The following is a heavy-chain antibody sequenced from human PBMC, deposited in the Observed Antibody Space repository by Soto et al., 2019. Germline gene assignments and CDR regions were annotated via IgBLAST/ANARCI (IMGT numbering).Heavy chain of an antibody. CDR2: INPHSGDI. V-gene: IGHV1-2*02. CDR3: ARGWGDDLDY. CDR1: GYPNTDYN. D-gene: IGHD3-10*01. Sequence: QVQLVQSGAEVKKPGAAVKVSCKCSGYPNTDYNRPWVRQPPGQGLEGMGWINPHSGDITYAQRLQGRGTMTRDTSTSTAYMELSRLRSDDTAVYYCARGWGDDLDYWGQGTLVTVSS. J-gene: IGHJ4*02.